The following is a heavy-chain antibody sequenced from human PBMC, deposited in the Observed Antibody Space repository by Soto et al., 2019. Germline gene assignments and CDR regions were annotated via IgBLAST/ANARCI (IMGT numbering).Heavy chain of an antibody. CDR3: ARSRYCSGGSCYNFDY. D-gene: IGHD2-15*01. Sequence: SVKVSCKASGGTFSSYAISWVRQAPGQGLEWMGGIIPIFGTANYAQKFQGRVTITADKSTSTAYMELSSLRSGDTAVYYCARSRYCSGGSCYNFDYWGQGTLVTVSS. J-gene: IGHJ4*02. CDR2: IIPIFGTA. CDR1: GGTFSSYA. V-gene: IGHV1-69*06.